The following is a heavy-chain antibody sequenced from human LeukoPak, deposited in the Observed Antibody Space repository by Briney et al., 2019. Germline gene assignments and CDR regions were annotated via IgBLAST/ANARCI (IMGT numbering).Heavy chain of an antibody. CDR1: GGSITNYY. J-gene: IGHJ4*02. CDR3: ARDAYYYDSSGYYRFDS. V-gene: IGHV4-59*01. D-gene: IGHD3-22*01. Sequence: SETLSLTCTVSGGSITNYYWSWIRQPPGKGLEWIGFSYYNGNTNYNPSLKSRVTISVDMSKNQFSLSLRSVTAADTAVYYCARDAYYYDSSGYYRFDSWGQGTLVTVSS. CDR2: SYYNGNT.